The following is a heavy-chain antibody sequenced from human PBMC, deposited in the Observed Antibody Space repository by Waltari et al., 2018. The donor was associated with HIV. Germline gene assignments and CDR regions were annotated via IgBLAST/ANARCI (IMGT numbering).Heavy chain of an antibody. CDR1: GGSTSTYY. V-gene: IGHV4-59*01. J-gene: IGHJ4*02. CDR2: IYYSGST. Sequence: QVHLQESGPGLVKPSETLSLTCTVSGGSTSTYYWSWIRQSPGKGLEWIGYIYYSGSTNYNAPLQSRVTISVDTSKNQFSLKLNSVTAADTAVYYCARIKPVGAVAGPFDYWGQGTLVTVSS. D-gene: IGHD6-19*01. CDR3: ARIKPVGAVAGPFDY.